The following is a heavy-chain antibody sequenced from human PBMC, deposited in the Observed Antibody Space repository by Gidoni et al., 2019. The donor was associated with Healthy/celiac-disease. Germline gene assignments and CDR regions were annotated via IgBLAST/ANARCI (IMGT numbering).Heavy chain of an antibody. J-gene: IGHJ6*02. CDR1: GYTFTSYY. CDR3: ARDMVDLRIAARSYYYYYGMDV. D-gene: IGHD6-6*01. CDR2: INPSGGST. Sequence: QVQLVQSGAEVKKPGASVKVSCKASGYTFTSYYMHWVRQAPGQGLEWMGIINPSGGSTSYAQKFQGRVTMTRDTSTSTVYMELSSLRSEDTAVYYCARDMVDLRIAARSYYYYYGMDVWGQGTTVTVSS. V-gene: IGHV1-46*01.